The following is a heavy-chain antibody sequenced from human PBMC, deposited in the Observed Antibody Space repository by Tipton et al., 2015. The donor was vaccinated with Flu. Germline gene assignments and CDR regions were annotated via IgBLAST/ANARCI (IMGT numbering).Heavy chain of an antibody. D-gene: IGHD1-26*01. CDR1: GGSFSGYY. J-gene: IGHJ4*02. CDR3: ARHDTVGATRSLYYFDY. Sequence: TLSLTCAVYGGSFSGYYWSWIRQPPGKGLEWIGYFFYSGSTNYNPSLKSRVTISVDTSKNHFSLKLSSVTAADTAAYYCARHDTVGATRSLYYFDYWGQGTLVTVSS. CDR2: FFYSGST. V-gene: IGHV4-59*08.